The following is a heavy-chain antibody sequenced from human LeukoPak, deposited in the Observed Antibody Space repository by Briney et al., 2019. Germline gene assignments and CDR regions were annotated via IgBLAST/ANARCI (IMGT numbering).Heavy chain of an antibody. CDR3: VTTSGRTGGTA. D-gene: IGHD1-1*01. Sequence: GGSLRLSCAASGFTIATTWMAWARQAPGKGPEWLAYIKHDGTETNYLDSVKGRFTASRGNVKNSVFLQMNSLRADDTAVYYCVTTSGRTGGTAWGQGVLVTVSS. CDR1: GFTIATTW. J-gene: IGHJ5*02. CDR2: IKHDGTET. V-gene: IGHV3-7*03.